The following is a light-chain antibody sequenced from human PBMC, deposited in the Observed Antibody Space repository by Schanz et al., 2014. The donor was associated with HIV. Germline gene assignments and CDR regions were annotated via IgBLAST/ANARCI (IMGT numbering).Light chain of an antibody. CDR1: KSDIGAYNY. Sequence: QSALTQPASVSGSPGQSIAISCTGTKSDIGAYNYVSWYQQHPDKAPKLIIYDVNNRPSGVSNRFSGSKSGNTASLTISGLQAEDEADYYCSSYAGSNTWVFGGGTKLTVL. CDR3: SSYAGSNTWV. V-gene: IGLV2-14*03. J-gene: IGLJ3*02. CDR2: DVN.